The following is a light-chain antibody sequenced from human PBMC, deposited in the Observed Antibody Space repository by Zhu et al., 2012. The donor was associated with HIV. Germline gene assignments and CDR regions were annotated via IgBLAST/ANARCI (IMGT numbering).Light chain of an antibody. Sequence: IQMTQSPSTLSASVGDRVTITCRASQSINGWLAWYQQKPGKAPKLLIYKASSLESGVPLRFSGRGSGTEFTLTISSLQPDDFATYYCQEYNSYPWTFGHGTKVEIK. CDR2: KAS. V-gene: IGKV1-5*03. J-gene: IGKJ1*01. CDR3: QEYNSYPWT. CDR1: QSINGW.